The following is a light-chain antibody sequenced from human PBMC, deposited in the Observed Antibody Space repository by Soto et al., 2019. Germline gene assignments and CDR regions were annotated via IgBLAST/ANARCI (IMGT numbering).Light chain of an antibody. CDR2: DVS. J-gene: IGLJ1*01. Sequence: QSELTQPPSVSGSPGQSITISCTGSSSDVGGYNYVSWYQQHPGKAPKLMIYDVSNRPSGVSNRFSGSKSGNTASLTISGLQAEDEADYYCRSYASSTIVLFGTGTKVTVL. CDR3: RSYASSTIVL. CDR1: SSDVGGYNY. V-gene: IGLV2-14*01.